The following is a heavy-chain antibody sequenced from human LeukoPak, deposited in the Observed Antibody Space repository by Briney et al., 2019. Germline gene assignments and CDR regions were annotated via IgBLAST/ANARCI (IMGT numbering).Heavy chain of an antibody. CDR2: ISSSSSYI. CDR3: ARGSLSSYMDV. V-gene: IGHV3-21*01. J-gene: IGHJ6*03. Sequence: GGSLRLSCAASGFTFSSYSMNWVRQAPGKGLEWVSSISSSSSYIYYADSVKGRFTISRDNAKNSLYLQMNSLRAEDTAVYYCARGSLSSYMDVWGKGTTVTISS. D-gene: IGHD2-15*01. CDR1: GFTFSSYS.